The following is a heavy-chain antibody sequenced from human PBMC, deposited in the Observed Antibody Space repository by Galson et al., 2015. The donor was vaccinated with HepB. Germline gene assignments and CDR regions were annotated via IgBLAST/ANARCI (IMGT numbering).Heavy chain of an antibody. Sequence: ETLSLTCAVSGYSISSGYYWGWIRQPPGKGLEWIGSIYHSGSTYYNPSLKSRVTISVDTSKNQFSLKLSSVTAADTAVYYCARGGSGYPDYWGQGTLVTVSS. CDR3: ARGGSGYPDY. CDR1: GYSISSGYY. V-gene: IGHV4-38-2*01. CDR2: IYHSGST. J-gene: IGHJ4*02. D-gene: IGHD3-22*01.